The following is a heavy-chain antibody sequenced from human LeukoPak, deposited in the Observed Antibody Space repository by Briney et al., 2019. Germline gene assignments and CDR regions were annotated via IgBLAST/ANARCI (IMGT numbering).Heavy chain of an antibody. Sequence: GGSLRLSCAASGFTFSSYGMHWVRQAPGKGLEWVAFIRYDGSNKYYADSVKGRFTISRDNAKNSLYLQMNSLRAEDTAVYYCARGIAAAGTSFAFDYWGQGTLVTVSS. CDR1: GFTFSSYG. D-gene: IGHD6-13*01. CDR2: IRYDGSNK. J-gene: IGHJ4*02. V-gene: IGHV3-30*02. CDR3: ARGIAAAGTSFAFDY.